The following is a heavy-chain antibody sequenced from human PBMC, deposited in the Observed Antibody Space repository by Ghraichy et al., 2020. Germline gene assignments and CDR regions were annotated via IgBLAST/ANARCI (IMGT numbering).Heavy chain of an antibody. CDR1: GFTFSSYS. CDR3: ARDYGDYENWFDP. D-gene: IGHD4-17*01. Sequence: LSLTCAASGFTFSSYSMNWVRQAPGKGLEWVSSISSSSSYIYYADSVKGRFTISRDNAKNSLYLQMNSLRAEDTAVYYCARDYGDYENWFDPWGQGTLVTVSS. V-gene: IGHV3-21*01. CDR2: ISSSSSYI. J-gene: IGHJ5*02.